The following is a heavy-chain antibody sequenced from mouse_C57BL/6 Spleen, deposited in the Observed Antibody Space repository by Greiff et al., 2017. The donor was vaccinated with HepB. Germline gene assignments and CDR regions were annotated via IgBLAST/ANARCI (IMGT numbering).Heavy chain of an antibody. D-gene: IGHD2-1*01. J-gene: IGHJ4*01. CDR3: ARWGIYYGNYEAMDY. Sequence: VQLQQSGPELVKPGASVKISCKASGYAFSSSWMNWVKQRPGKGLEWIGRIYPGDGDTNYNGKFKGKATLTADKSSSTAYMQLSSLTSEDSAVYFCARWGIYYGNYEAMDYWGQGTSVTVSS. CDR1: GYAFSSSW. CDR2: IYPGDGDT. V-gene: IGHV1-82*01.